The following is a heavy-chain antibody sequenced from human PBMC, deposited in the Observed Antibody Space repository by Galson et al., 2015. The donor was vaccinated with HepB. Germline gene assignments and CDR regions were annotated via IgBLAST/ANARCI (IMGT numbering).Heavy chain of an antibody. CDR3: VVNAYGS. J-gene: IGHJ5*02. D-gene: IGHD3-10*01. CDR1: GFPFSSYT. V-gene: IGHV3-64D*08. CDR2: IRETGGTT. Sequence: SLRLSCAASGFPFSSYTIHWVRQAPGKGLEYASAIRETGGTTYYADSVKGRFTISRDNSKNSLYLQMNSLRVEDTAVYYCVVNAYGSWGQGTLVTVSS.